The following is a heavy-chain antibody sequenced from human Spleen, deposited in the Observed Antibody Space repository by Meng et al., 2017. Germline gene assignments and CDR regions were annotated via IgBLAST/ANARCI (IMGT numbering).Heavy chain of an antibody. D-gene: IGHD3-22*01. CDR2: IGYSGTI. CDR1: GGSINSAVPY. CDR3: ARRVHDGSGHHYFDY. J-gene: IGHJ4*02. V-gene: IGHV4-39*01. Sequence: LQLQESGPGLVKPSQILSLTCTVSGGSINSAVPYWSWIRQHPGKGLEWIGTIGYSGTIVYNPSLSSRVTMTLDTSKNQFSLKLSSVTAPDTAVYYCARRVHDGSGHHYFDYWGQGTLVTVSS.